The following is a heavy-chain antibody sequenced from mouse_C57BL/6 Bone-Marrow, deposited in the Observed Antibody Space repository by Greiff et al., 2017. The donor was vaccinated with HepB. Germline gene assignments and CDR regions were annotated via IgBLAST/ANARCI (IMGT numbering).Heavy chain of an antibody. CDR3: ARRDYYSNPFAY. J-gene: IGHJ3*01. V-gene: IGHV1-72*01. Sequence: VQLQQPGAELVKPGASVKLSCKASGYTFTSYWMHWVKQRPGRGLEWIGRIDPNSGGTKYNEKFKSKATLTVDKPSSTAYMQLSSLTSEDSAVYYCARRDYYSNPFAYWGQGTLVTVSA. CDR1: GYTFTSYW. CDR2: IDPNSGGT. D-gene: IGHD2-5*01.